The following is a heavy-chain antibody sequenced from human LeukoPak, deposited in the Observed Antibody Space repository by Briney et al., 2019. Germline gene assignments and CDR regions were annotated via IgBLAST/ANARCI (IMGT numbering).Heavy chain of an antibody. CDR2: IYYSGST. CDR3: ARGGYYGGNSYYFDY. D-gene: IGHD4-23*01. J-gene: IGHJ4*02. Sequence: SETLSLTCAVSGGSISSYYWSWIRQPPGKGLEWIGYIYYSGSTNYNPSLNSRVTISVDTSKNQFSLKLSSVTAADTAVYYCARGGYYGGNSYYFDYWGQGTLVTVSS. V-gene: IGHV4-59*01. CDR1: GGSISSYY.